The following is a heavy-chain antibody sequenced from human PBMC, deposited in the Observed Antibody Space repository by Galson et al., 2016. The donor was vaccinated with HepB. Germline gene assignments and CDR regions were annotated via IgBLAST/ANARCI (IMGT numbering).Heavy chain of an antibody. V-gene: IGHV4-39*01. CDR2: IYYSGST. CDR1: GGSISSSSYY. D-gene: IGHD5-24*01. Sequence: SETLSLTCTVSGGSISSSSYYWGWIRQPPGKGLEWIGSIYYSGSTYYNPSLKSRVTISVDTSKNQFSLKLSSVTAADTAVYYCARLGSNHGYYYYYYYMDVWGKGTTVTVSS. J-gene: IGHJ6*03. CDR3: ARLGSNHGYYYYYYYMDV.